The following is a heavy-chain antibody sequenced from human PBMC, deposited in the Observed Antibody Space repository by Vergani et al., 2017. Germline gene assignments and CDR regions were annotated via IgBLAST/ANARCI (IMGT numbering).Heavy chain of an antibody. J-gene: IGHJ3*02. CDR1: GFTFSGHA. Sequence: VQLVESGGGVVKPGRSLRLSCAASGFTFSGHAMHWVRQAPDKGLEWVAVISFDGSNKYYADSVKGRFTISRDNSKNTLYVEMNSLRDEDTAIYYCARDRWSGYGGNSNAFDIWGQGTMVTVSS. D-gene: IGHD4-23*01. CDR2: ISFDGSNK. V-gene: IGHV3-30*04. CDR3: ARDRWSGYGGNSNAFDI.